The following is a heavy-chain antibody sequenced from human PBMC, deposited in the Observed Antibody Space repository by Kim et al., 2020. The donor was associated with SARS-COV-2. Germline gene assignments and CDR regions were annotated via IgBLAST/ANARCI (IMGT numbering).Heavy chain of an antibody. V-gene: IGHV3-23*01. CDR3: AKAPRNYGGNSN. Sequence: GGSLRLSCAASGFTFSSYAMSWVRQAPGKGLEWVSAISGSGGSTYYADSGKGRFTISRDNSKNTLYLQMNSLRAEDTAVYYCAKAPRNYGGNSNWGQGTLVTVSS. D-gene: IGHD2-21*02. CDR2: ISGSGGST. CDR1: GFTFSSYA. J-gene: IGHJ4*02.